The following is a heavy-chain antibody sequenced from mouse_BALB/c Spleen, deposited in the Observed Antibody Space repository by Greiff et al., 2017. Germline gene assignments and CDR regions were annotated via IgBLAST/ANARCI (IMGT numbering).Heavy chain of an antibody. J-gene: IGHJ4*01. CDR1: GFTFSSYA. CDR3: ARHYGNYGYAMDY. D-gene: IGHD2-1*01. Sequence: EVMLVESGGGLVKPGGSLKLSCAASGFTFSSYAMSWVRQTPEKRLEWVASISSGGSTYYPDSVKGRFTISRDNARNILYLQMSSLRSEDTAMYYCARHYGNYGYAMDYWGQGTSVTVSS. CDR2: ISSGGST. V-gene: IGHV5-6-5*01.